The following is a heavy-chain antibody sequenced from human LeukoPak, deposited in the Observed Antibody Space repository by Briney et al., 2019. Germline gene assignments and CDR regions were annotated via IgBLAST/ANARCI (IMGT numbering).Heavy chain of an antibody. D-gene: IGHD1-26*01. CDR2: ISGSGGST. Sequence: GGSLRLSCAAFGFTFSSYDMSWVRQAPGKGLEWVSAISGSGGSTYYADSVKGRFTISRGNSKNTLYLQMNSLRAEDTAVYYCANIVGATAHDYWGQGTLVTVSS. J-gene: IGHJ4*02. CDR3: ANIVGATAHDY. CDR1: GFTFSSYD. V-gene: IGHV3-23*01.